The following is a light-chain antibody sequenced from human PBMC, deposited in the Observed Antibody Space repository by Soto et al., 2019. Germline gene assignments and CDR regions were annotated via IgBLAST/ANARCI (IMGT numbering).Light chain of an antibody. V-gene: IGLV2-11*01. CDR1: SSDVGAYNY. CDR3: CSYAGSYTLV. CDR2: DVN. J-gene: IGLJ2*01. Sequence: QSALTQPRSVSGSPGQSVTISCTGTSSDVGAYNYVSWYQQHPGKAPKLMIYDVNYRPSGVTDRFSGSKSGNTASLTISGLQPEDEADYYCCSYAGSYTLVFGGGTKVTVL.